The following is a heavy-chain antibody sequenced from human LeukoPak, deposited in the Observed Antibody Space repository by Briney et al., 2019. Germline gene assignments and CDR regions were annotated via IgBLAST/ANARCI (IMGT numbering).Heavy chain of an antibody. CDR2: INDDGSLT. V-gene: IGHV3-74*01. D-gene: IGHD1-20*01. CDR3: VSYNWNQPDY. Sequence: GGSLRLSCAASGLTFSTHWMYWVRQTPGKGLVWVSGINDDGSLTNYADSVKGRFTMSRDNAKNTLSLQMNSLRAEDTALYYCVSYNWNQPDYWGQGSLVTASS. CDR1: GLTFSTHW. J-gene: IGHJ4*02.